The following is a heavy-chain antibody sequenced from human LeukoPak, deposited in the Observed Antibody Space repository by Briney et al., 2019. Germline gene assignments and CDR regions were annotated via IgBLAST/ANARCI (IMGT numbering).Heavy chain of an antibody. CDR3: ARVAAAGPYHFDY. V-gene: IGHV3-48*04. Sequence: GGSLRLSCAASGFTFSNYGMHWVRQAPGKGLEWVSYISSSGSTIYYADSVKGRFTISRDNAKNSLYLQMNSLRAEDTAVYYCARVAAAGPYHFDYWGQGTLVTVSS. D-gene: IGHD6-13*01. CDR2: ISSSGSTI. CDR1: GFTFSNYG. J-gene: IGHJ4*02.